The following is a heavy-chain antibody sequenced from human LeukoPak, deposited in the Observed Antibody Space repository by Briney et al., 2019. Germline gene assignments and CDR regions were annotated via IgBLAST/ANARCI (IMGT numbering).Heavy chain of an antibody. V-gene: IGHV3-23*01. Sequence: GGSLSLSCAATGFTFSSYAMSWVRQAPGKGLEWVSAISGSGGSTYYADSVKGRFTISRDNSKNTLYLQMNSLRAEDTAVYYCAKIAAAGPRPSPEGSSDYWGQGTLVTVSS. D-gene: IGHD6-13*01. CDR1: GFTFSSYA. CDR3: AKIAAAGPRPSPEGSSDY. J-gene: IGHJ4*02. CDR2: ISGSGGST.